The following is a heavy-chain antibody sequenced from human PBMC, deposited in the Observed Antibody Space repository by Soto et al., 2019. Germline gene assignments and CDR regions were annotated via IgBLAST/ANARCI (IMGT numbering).Heavy chain of an antibody. CDR2: IYDSGDA. D-gene: IGHD3-3*01. CDR3: VSSRTAVFGDALDI. Sequence: SETLSLTCSVSGGSISSYFKNWIRQAPGKGLEWIGCIYDSGDANYNPSLKSRVTISLDTSKNQFSLKLSSVTAADTAVYYCVSSRTAVFGDALDIWALGTMVTVSS. J-gene: IGHJ3*02. V-gene: IGHV4-59*03. CDR1: GGSISSYF.